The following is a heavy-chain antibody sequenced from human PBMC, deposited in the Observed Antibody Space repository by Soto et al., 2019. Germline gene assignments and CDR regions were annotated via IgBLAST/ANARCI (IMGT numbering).Heavy chain of an antibody. CDR2: ISYDGSDK. CDR3: AKDKVGVVTATPRYYGMVV. J-gene: IGHJ6*02. CDR1: GFTFSTYG. D-gene: IGHD2-15*01. V-gene: IGHV3-30*18. Sequence: QVQLVESGGGVVQPGRSLRLSCAASGFTFSTYGMHWVRQAPGKGLEWVAVISYDGSDKYYEDSVKGRFTISRDNSKNTLYLQMNSLRVEDTAVYYCAKDKVGVVTATPRYYGMVVWGQGTTVTVSS.